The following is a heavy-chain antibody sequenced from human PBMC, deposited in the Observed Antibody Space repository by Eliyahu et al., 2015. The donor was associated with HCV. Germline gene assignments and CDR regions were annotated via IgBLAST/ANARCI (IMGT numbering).Heavy chain of an antibody. V-gene: IGHV4-31*03. CDR3: AIRGGKWRAYDY. CDR2: IYYSGST. Sequence: QVQLQESGPGLVKPSQTLSLTCTVSGGSISSGGYYWSWIRXHPGKGLEWIGYIYYSGSTYYNPSLKSRVTISVDTSKNQFSLKLSSVTAADTAVYYCAIRGGKWRAYDYWGQGTLVTVSS. D-gene: IGHD4-23*01. CDR1: GGSISSGGYY. J-gene: IGHJ4*02.